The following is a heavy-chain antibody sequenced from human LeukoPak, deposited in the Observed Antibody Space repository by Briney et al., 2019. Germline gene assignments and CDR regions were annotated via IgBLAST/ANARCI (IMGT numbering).Heavy chain of an antibody. CDR2: IYYSGRT. Sequence: SETLSLTCSASGDSVSRSDSYRDWIRQPPGKGLEWIGTIYYSGRTYYSPSLKSRVTMSVDPSNNQFSLNLRSVTAADTALYYCARRRYYDGSGYLEWGQGTLLSVSS. D-gene: IGHD3-22*01. CDR1: GDSVSRSDSY. CDR3: ARRRYYDGSGYLE. J-gene: IGHJ1*01. V-gene: IGHV4-39*01.